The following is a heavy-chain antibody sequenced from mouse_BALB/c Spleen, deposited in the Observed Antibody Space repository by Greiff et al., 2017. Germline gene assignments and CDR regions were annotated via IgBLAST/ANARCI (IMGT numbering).Heavy chain of an antibody. CDR2: IDPETGGT. V-gene: IGHV1-15*01. CDR3: TTYYRYAVDY. CDR1: GYTFTDYE. D-gene: IGHD2-14*01. J-gene: IGHJ2*01. Sequence: VQLQQSGAELVRPGASVTLSCKASGYTFTDYEMHWVKQTPVHGLEWIGAIDPETGGTAYNQKFKGKATLTADKSSSTAYMELRSLTSEDSAVYYCTTYYRYAVDYWGQGTTLTVSS.